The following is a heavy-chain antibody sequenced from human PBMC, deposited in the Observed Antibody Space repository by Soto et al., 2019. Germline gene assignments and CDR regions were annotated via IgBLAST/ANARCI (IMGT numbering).Heavy chain of an antibody. CDR2: ISYDGSNK. V-gene: IGHV3-30*18. J-gene: IGHJ4*02. CDR1: GFTFSSYG. D-gene: IGHD3-16*01. Sequence: GGSLRLSCAASGFTFSSYGMHWVRQAPGKGLEWVAVISYDGSNKYYADSVKGRFTISRDDSKNTLYLQTNSLRAEDTAMYYCAKMGRDAYKPIDSWGQGSLVTVSS. CDR3: AKMGRDAYKPIDS.